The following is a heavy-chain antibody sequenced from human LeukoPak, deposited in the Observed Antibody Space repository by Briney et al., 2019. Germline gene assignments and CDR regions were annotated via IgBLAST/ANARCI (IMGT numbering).Heavy chain of an antibody. Sequence: SETLSLTCTVSGGSISSYYWSWIRQPPGKGLEWIGYIYYSGSTNYNPSLKSRVTISVDTSKNQFSLKLSSVTAADTAVYYCARARDLPVFDYWGQGTLVTVSS. CDR3: ARARDLPVFDY. CDR2: IYYSGST. J-gene: IGHJ4*02. CDR1: GGSISSYY. V-gene: IGHV4-59*01.